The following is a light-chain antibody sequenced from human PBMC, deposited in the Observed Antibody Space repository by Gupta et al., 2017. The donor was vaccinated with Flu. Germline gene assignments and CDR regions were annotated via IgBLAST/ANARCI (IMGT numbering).Light chain of an antibody. V-gene: IGLV2-14*01. J-gene: IGLJ2*01. CDR3: SSYTSSNTFI. CDR1: SSDVGGYDF. Sequence: QSALTQPASVSGSPGQSTTISCTGTSSDVGGYDFVSWCQHHPGKAPKLIIYDVNSRPSGVSNRFSGSKSGNTASLTISGLQAEDEAEYYCSSYTSSNTFIFGGGTKVTVL. CDR2: DVN.